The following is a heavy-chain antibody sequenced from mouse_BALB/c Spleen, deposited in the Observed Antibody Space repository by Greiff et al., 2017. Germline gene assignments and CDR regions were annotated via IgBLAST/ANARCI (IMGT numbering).Heavy chain of an antibody. CDR3: ARDRMITTFYYAMDY. D-gene: IGHD2-4*01. CDR1: GFTFSSYG. V-gene: IGHV5-6-3*01. Sequence: EVKLQESGGGLVQPGGSLKLSCAASGFTFSSYGMSWVRQTPDKRLELVATINSNGGSTYYPDSVKGRFTISRDNAKNTLYLQMSSLKSEDTAMYYCARDRMITTFYYAMDYWGQGTSVTVSS. CDR2: INSNGGST. J-gene: IGHJ4*01.